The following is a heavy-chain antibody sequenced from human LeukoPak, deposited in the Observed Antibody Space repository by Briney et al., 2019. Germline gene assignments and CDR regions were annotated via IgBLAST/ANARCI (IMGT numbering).Heavy chain of an antibody. Sequence: GGSLRLSCAASGFTFSHFWMSWVRQAPGRGLEWVSAISGDADSTYYADSVKGRFTISRDNSKNTLYLQVNSLRADDTAVYYCAKKEGGFDHWGQGALVTVSS. J-gene: IGHJ4*02. V-gene: IGHV3-23*01. D-gene: IGHD1-26*01. CDR3: AKKEGGFDH. CDR2: ISGDADST. CDR1: GFTFSHFW.